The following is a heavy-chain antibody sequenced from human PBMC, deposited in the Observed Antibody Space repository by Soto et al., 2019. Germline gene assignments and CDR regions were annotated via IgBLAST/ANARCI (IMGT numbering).Heavy chain of an antibody. CDR1: GFTFKNYG. D-gene: IGHD2-21*01. CDR2: IWYEGSNK. Sequence: PGGSLRLSCAASGFTFKNYGMHWVRQAPGKGLEWVEVIWYEGSNKYYADSVKGRFTISRDNSKNTLDLQMNSLRCEDTAVYYCARDIKSIYFDYWGQGARVTVSS. V-gene: IGHV3-33*01. CDR3: ARDIKSIYFDY. J-gene: IGHJ4*02.